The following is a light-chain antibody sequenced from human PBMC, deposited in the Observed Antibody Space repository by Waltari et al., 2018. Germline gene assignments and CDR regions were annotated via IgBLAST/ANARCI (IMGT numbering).Light chain of an antibody. V-gene: IGKV3-20*01. J-gene: IGKJ1*01. CDR2: DAS. CDR3: QMYVRLPAT. Sequence: ELGLPQPPRSLALSPGERATLSCRASQSVCRALAWYQQKPGQAPRLLIYDASSRATGISDKFSGSGFGTDFSLTISRVEPEDFAVYFCQMYVRLPATFGQGTKVEVK. CDR1: QSVCRA.